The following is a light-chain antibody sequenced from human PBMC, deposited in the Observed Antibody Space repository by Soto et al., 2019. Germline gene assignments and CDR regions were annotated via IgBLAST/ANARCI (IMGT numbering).Light chain of an antibody. CDR2: LGS. V-gene: IGKV2-28*01. CDR3: MQALQTPLT. Sequence: DIVMTQTPLSLPVTPGEPASISCRSSQSLLHTNGYNYLDWYLQKPGQSPQLLISLGSDRASGVPDRFSGSGSGTEFTLKISRVEAEDVGVYYCMQALQTPLTFGGGTPVEIK. CDR1: QSLLHTNGYNY. J-gene: IGKJ4*01.